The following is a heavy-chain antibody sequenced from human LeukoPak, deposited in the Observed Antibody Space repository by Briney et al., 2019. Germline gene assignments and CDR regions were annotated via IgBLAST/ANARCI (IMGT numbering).Heavy chain of an antibody. V-gene: IGHV3-48*02. Sequence: HTGGSLRLSCAASGFTFSSCSMNWVRQAPGKGLEWVSYISSSSNTIYYADSVKGRFTISRDNAKNSLFLQMNSLRDEDTAVYYCARVSSGWFYYFDYWGQGTLVTVSS. CDR1: GFTFSSCS. D-gene: IGHD6-19*01. CDR2: ISSSSNTI. CDR3: ARVSSGWFYYFDY. J-gene: IGHJ4*02.